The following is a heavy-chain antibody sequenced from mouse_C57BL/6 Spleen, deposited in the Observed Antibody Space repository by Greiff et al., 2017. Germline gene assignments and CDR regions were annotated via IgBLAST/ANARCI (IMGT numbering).Heavy chain of an antibody. Sequence: EVMLVESGGGLVKPGGSLKLSCAASGFTFSSYAMSWVRQTPEKRLEWVATISDGGSYTYYPDNVKGRFTISRDNAKNNLYLQMSHLKSEDTAMYYCARDRGRDYESFGWYFDVWGTGTTVTVSS. D-gene: IGHD2-4*01. CDR1: GFTFSSYA. CDR3: ARDRGRDYESFGWYFDV. CDR2: ISDGGSYT. J-gene: IGHJ1*03. V-gene: IGHV5-4*01.